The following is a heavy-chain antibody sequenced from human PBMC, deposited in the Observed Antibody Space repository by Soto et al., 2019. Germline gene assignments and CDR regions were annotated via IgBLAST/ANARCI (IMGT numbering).Heavy chain of an antibody. D-gene: IGHD2-2*02. Sequence: SETLSLNCADYGGSLRGYYWSWIRQPPGKGLEWIGEINHSGSTNYNPSLKSRVTISVDTSKNQFSLKLSSVTAADTAVYYCARTRRYCSSTSCYRPIDYWGQGTLVTVPS. CDR2: INHSGST. CDR1: GGSLRGYY. V-gene: IGHV4-34*01. J-gene: IGHJ4*02. CDR3: ARTRRYCSSTSCYRPIDY.